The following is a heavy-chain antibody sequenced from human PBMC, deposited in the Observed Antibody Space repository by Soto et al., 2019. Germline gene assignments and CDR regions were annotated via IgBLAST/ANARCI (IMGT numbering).Heavy chain of an antibody. V-gene: IGHV3-23*01. CDR3: AKIPHLTTSLIYFDY. J-gene: IGHJ4*02. CDR1: GFTFSSYA. CDR2: ISGSGGST. Sequence: SGGSLRLSCAASGFTFSSYAMSWVRQAPGKGLEWVSAISGSGGSTYYADSVKGRFTISRDNSKSTLYLQMNSLRAEDTAVYYCAKIPHLTTSLIYFDYWGQGTLVTVSS. D-gene: IGHD4-17*01.